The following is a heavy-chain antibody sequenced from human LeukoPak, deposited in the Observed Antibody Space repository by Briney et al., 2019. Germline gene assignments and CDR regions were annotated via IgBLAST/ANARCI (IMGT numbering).Heavy chain of an antibody. J-gene: IGHJ4*02. CDR2: INREGSST. V-gene: IGHV3-74*01. D-gene: IGHD2-15*01. CDR3: ASRDQSCSGDTCYPIDY. CDR1: GLTFSSHW. Sequence: GGSLRLSCAVSGLTFSSHWMHWVRQAPGKGLVWVSRINREGSSTSYADSVKGRFTISRDNAKNTLYLQMNSLRAEDTAVYYCASRDQSCSGDTCYPIDYWGQGTLVTVSS.